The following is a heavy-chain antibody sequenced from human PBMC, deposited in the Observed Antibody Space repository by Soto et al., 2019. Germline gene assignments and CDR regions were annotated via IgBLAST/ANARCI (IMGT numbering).Heavy chain of an antibody. V-gene: IGHV4-59*01. CDR1: GGSIMSYY. J-gene: IGHJ5*02. CDR3: ARRGQTTLGKYHWFDP. D-gene: IGHD1-7*01. CDR2: IYYSGST. Sequence: PSATQSLTCSVSGGSIMSYYWSWIRPPPGKGLEWIGYIYYSGSTNYNPSLKSRVTISVDTSKNQFSLKLSSVTAADTAVYYCARRGQTTLGKYHWFDPWGQGTLVTGSS.